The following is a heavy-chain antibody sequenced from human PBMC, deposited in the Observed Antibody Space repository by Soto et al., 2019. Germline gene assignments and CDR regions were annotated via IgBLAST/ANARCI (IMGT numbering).Heavy chain of an antibody. D-gene: IGHD2-21*02. CDR1: GYTFTSYA. CDR3: ARDVAVQRAGAVTASTKNWFDP. Sequence: ASVKVSCKASGYTFTSYAMHWVRQAPGQRLEWMGWINAGNGNTKYSQKFQGRVTITRDTSASTAYMELSSLRSEDTAVYYCARDVAVQRAGAVTASTKNWFDPWGQGTLVTVSS. J-gene: IGHJ5*02. V-gene: IGHV1-3*01. CDR2: INAGNGNT.